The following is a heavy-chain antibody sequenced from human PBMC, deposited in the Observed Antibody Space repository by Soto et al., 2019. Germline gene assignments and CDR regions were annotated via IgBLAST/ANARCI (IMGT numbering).Heavy chain of an antibody. V-gene: IGHV3-23*01. CDR2: ISGSGGST. Sequence: GGSLRLSCAASGFTFSSYAMSWVRQAPGKGLEWVSAISGSGGSTYYADTVKGRFTISRDNSKNTLYLQMNSLRAEDTAVYYFAKGGMRYCSSTSCYFSYWGQGTLVTVSS. D-gene: IGHD2-2*01. CDR1: GFTFSSYA. J-gene: IGHJ4*02. CDR3: AKGGMRYCSSTSCYFSY.